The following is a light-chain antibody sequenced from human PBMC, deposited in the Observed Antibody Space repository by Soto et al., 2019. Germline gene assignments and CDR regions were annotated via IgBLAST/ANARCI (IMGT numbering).Light chain of an antibody. Sequence: QTVVTQPPSASGTPGKRVTISCSGSSSNVGSNTVDWYQLLPGTAPKLLIYHNNQRPSGVPDRLSGSKSGTSASLAISGLQSEDEADYYCAVWDDTLKAVVFGGGTKLTVL. CDR1: SSNVGSNT. V-gene: IGLV1-44*01. CDR3: AVWDDTLKAVV. J-gene: IGLJ2*01. CDR2: HNN.